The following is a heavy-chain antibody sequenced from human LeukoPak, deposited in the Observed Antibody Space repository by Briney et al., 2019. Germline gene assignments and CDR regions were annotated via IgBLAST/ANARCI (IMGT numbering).Heavy chain of an antibody. CDR1: GFTFSSYA. Sequence: PGGSLRLSCAASGFTFSSYAMSWVRQAPGKGLEWVSAISGSGGSTYYADSVKGRFTISRDNSKNTLYLQMNSLRAEDTAVYYCARLYAGYSSGWYDGFDYWGQGTLVTVSS. J-gene: IGHJ4*02. V-gene: IGHV3-23*01. CDR2: ISGSGGST. D-gene: IGHD6-19*01. CDR3: ARLYAGYSSGWYDGFDY.